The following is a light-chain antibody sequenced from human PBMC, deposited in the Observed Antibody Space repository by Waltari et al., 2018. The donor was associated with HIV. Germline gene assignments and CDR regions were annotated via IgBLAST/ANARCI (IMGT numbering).Light chain of an antibody. Sequence: EIVLTQSPAPLSLSPGERATLSCRASQSVSSYLAWYQQKPGQAPRLLTYDASNRATGIAARFSGSGSGTDFTLTISSLEPEDFAVYYCQQRSNWLTFGGGTKVEIK. V-gene: IGKV3-11*01. J-gene: IGKJ4*01. CDR2: DAS. CDR1: QSVSSY. CDR3: QQRSNWLT.